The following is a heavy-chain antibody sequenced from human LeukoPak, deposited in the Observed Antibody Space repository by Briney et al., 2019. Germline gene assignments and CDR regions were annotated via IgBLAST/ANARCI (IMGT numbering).Heavy chain of an antibody. D-gene: IGHD1-26*01. CDR3: ARVGGGSYYPDKYGMDV. Sequence: GGSLRLSCAASGFTFTNYGVNWVRQAPGKGLEWVSSLSSSSNYIYYADSVKGRFTISRDNAKKSLYLQVNSLRAEDTAVYFCARVGGGSYYPDKYGMDVWGQGTTVTVSS. J-gene: IGHJ6*02. V-gene: IGHV3-21*04. CDR1: GFTFTNYG. CDR2: LSSSSNYI.